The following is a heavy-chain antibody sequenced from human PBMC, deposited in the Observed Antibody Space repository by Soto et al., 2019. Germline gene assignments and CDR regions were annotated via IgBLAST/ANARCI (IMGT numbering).Heavy chain of an antibody. V-gene: IGHV5-51*01. J-gene: IGHJ5*02. CDR3: ALTAAAGTDWFDP. Sequence: GESLKISCNGSGYSFTSYWIGWVRQMPGKGLEWMGIIYPGDSDTRYSPSFQGQVTISADKSISTAYLQWSSLKASDTAMYYCALTAAAGTDWFDPWGQGTLVTVSS. D-gene: IGHD6-13*01. CDR1: GYSFTSYW. CDR2: IYPGDSDT.